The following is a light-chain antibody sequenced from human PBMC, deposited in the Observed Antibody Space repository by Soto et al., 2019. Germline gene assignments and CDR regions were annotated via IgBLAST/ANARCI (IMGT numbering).Light chain of an antibody. Sequence: QSVLSQPPSVSGTPAQRVTISCSGSSSNIGSDAVNWYQQLPGTAPKLLIYTNNQRPSGVPDRFSGSKSGTSASLAISGLQSEDEADYYCATWDNSLNGDVFGAGTKLTVL. J-gene: IGLJ1*01. CDR3: ATWDNSLNGDV. CDR2: TNN. CDR1: SSNIGSDA. V-gene: IGLV1-44*01.